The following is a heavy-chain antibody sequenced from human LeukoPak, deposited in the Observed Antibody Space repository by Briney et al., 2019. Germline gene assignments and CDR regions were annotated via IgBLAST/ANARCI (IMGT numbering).Heavy chain of an antibody. V-gene: IGHV4-59*12. CDR1: GGSISSYY. D-gene: IGHD3-10*01. Sequence: PSETLSLTCTVSGGSISSYYWSWIRQPPGKGLEWIGYIYYSGSTNYNPSLKSRVTISVDTSKNQFSLKLSSVTAADTAVYYCARDLGYGSGSEHNWFDPWGQGTLVTVSS. CDR3: ARDLGYGSGSEHNWFDP. J-gene: IGHJ5*02. CDR2: IYYSGST.